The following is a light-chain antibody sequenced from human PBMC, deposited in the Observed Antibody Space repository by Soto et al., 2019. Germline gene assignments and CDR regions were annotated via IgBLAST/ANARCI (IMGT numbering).Light chain of an antibody. CDR2: GAS. Sequence: DIQMTQSPSSLSASVGDRVTITCRTSQGINTHLNWYQQKPGKAPKLLIYGASSLQGGVPSRFSGSGSGTDFTFTISSLLPEDIATYYCQQYDSLSIFGGGTKVQIK. CDR1: QGINTH. CDR3: QQYDSLSI. V-gene: IGKV1-33*01. J-gene: IGKJ4*01.